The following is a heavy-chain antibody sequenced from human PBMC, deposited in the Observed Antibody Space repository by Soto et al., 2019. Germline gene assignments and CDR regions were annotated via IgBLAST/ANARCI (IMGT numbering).Heavy chain of an antibody. Sequence: SLTWPVAGGTISDGVYCWSRKRQHPGKGLEWIGYIYYIGSTYYNPSLKSRVTISVDTSKNQFSLKLSSVTAADTAVYYCARTFDYSYHYGMDVWRQWTTGT. CDR3: ARTFDYSYHYGMDV. J-gene: IGHJ6*02. CDR2: IYYIGST. D-gene: IGHD4-4*01. V-gene: IGHV4-31*02. CDR1: GGTISDGVYC.